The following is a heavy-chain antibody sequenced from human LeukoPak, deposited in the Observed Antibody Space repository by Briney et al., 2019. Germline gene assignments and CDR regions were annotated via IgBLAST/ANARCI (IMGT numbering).Heavy chain of an antibody. CDR3: ASYQDYGDYAYFDY. D-gene: IGHD4-17*01. Sequence: SETLSLTCAVYGGSFSGYYWSWIRQPPGKGLEWIGEINHSGSTNYTPSLKSRVTISVDTSKNQFSLKLSSVTAADTAVYYCASYQDYGDYAYFDYWGQGTLVTVSS. V-gene: IGHV4-34*01. CDR1: GGSFSGYY. CDR2: INHSGST. J-gene: IGHJ4*02.